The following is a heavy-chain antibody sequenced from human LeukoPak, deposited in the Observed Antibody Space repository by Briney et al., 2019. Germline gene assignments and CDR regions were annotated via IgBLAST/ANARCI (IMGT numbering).Heavy chain of an antibody. CDR2: IYYSGST. D-gene: IGHD3-22*01. J-gene: IGHJ3*02. Sequence: SETLSLTCTVSGGSISSSSYYWGWIRQPPGKGLEWIGSIYYSGSTYYNPSLKSRVTISVDTSKNQFSLKLSSVTAADTAVYYCARDKYYYDSSGYGFDIWGQGTMVTVSS. CDR3: ARDKYYYDSSGYGFDI. V-gene: IGHV4-39*02. CDR1: GGSISSSSYY.